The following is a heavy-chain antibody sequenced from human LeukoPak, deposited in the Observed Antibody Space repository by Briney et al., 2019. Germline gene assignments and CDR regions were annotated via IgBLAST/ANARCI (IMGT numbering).Heavy chain of an antibody. J-gene: IGHJ4*02. V-gene: IGHV3-21*01. CDR1: GFTFSSYS. Sequence: GGSLRLSCAASGFTFSSYSMNWVRQAPGKGLEWVSSISSSSYIYYADSVKGRFTISRDNAKNSLYLQMNSLRAEDTAVYYCARDRRGVNYFDYWGQGTLVTVSS. CDR3: ARDRRGVNYFDY. D-gene: IGHD5-24*01. CDR2: ISSSSYI.